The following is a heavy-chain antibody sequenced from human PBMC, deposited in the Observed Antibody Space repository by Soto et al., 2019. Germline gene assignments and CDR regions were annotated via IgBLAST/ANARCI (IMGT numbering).Heavy chain of an antibody. CDR2: IIPIFGTA. CDR1: GGTXSSYA. V-gene: IGHV1-69*13. Sequence: SXKVSCKASGGTXSSYAISLVRQAPGQGLEWMGGIIPIFGTANYAQKFQGRVTITADESTSTAYMELSSLRSEETAVYFCARDCSGGSCYYYYGMDIWGQGTTVTVS. CDR3: ARDCSGGSCYYYYGMDI. J-gene: IGHJ6*02. D-gene: IGHD2-15*01.